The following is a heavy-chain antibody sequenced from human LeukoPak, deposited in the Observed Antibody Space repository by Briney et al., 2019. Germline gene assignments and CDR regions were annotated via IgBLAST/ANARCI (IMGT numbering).Heavy chain of an antibody. D-gene: IGHD3-10*01. V-gene: IGHV3-9*01. CDR1: GFTFHHYA. CDR2: ISWNSAYI. Sequence: GGSLRLSCAASGFTFHHYAIHWVRQVPGKGLEWVSGISWNSAYIGYADSVKGRFTISRDNSKNTLYLQMNSLRAEDTAVYYCAKQDYYGSGTNRGGYYYYGMDVWGQGTTVTVSS. J-gene: IGHJ6*02. CDR3: AKQDYYGSGTNRGGYYYYGMDV.